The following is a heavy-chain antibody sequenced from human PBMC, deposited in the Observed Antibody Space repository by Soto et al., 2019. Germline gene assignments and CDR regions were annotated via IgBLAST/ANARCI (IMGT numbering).Heavy chain of an antibody. D-gene: IGHD1-1*01. CDR1: RYIFTAYF. CDR2: INPNNGAT. CDR3: ASHDPGARFDP. Sequence: QVQLVQSGADVKKPGASVKVSCKAPRYIFTAYFMHWVRQAPGLGLEWMGWINPNNGATHYGLSFQGRVTMTRDTSISTAYMDLSSLRSDDTAVYYCASHDPGARFDPWGQGTLVIVSS. V-gene: IGHV1-2*02. J-gene: IGHJ5*02.